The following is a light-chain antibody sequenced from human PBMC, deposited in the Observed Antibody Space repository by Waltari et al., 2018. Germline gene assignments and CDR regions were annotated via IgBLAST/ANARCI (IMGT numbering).Light chain of an antibody. CDR1: SFNIGTSYD. Sequence: QSVLTQPPSVSGAPGQRVTISCTGSSFNIGTSYDVHWYQQLPGAAPTLLIYNNNNRPSGVPDRFLGSTSGTSASLTITGLQPEDEADYYCQSYDSTLGGWGVFGGGTKLTVL. V-gene: IGLV1-40*01. CDR3: QSYDSTLGGWGV. CDR2: NNN. J-gene: IGLJ2*01.